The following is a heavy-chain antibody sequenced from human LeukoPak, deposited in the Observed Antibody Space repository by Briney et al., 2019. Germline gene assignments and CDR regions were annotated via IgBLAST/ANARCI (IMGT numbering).Heavy chain of an antibody. Sequence: GGSLRLSCAASGFTVSSNYMSWVRQAPGKGLEWVSVIYSGGSTYYADSVKGRFTISRDNSKNTLYLQMNSLRAEDTAVYYCARVYNYYDSSGYYSWGQGTLVTVSS. J-gene: IGHJ4*02. D-gene: IGHD3-22*01. CDR1: GFTVSSNY. CDR3: ARVYNYYDSSGYYS. V-gene: IGHV3-53*01. CDR2: IYSGGST.